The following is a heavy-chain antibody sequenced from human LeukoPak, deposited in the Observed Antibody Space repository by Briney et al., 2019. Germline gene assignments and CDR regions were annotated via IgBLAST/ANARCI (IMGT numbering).Heavy chain of an antibody. CDR3: ARVYYSSSYDYWYFDL. CDR1: GGSISSYY. D-gene: IGHD6-13*01. V-gene: IGHV4-59*13. Sequence: PSEALSLACTVSGGSISSYYWSWIRQPPGKGLEWIGYIYYSGSTNYNPSLKSRVTISVDTSKNQFSLKLSSVTAADTAVYYCARVYYSSSYDYWYFDLWGRGTLVTVSS. J-gene: IGHJ2*01. CDR2: IYYSGST.